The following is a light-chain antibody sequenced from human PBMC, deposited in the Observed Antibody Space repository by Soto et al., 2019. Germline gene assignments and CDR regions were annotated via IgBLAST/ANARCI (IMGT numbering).Light chain of an antibody. V-gene: IGKV3-15*01. CDR1: QSVSAT. J-gene: IGKJ1*01. CDR3: QHQSSWPRT. Sequence: EIVMTQSPATLSVSPGERATLSCWASQSVSATVAWYQQKSGQAPRLLIHSASTRATGVPARFSGSGSGTEFTLTISSLQSEDFAIYYCQHQSSWPRTFGQGTKVDIK. CDR2: SAS.